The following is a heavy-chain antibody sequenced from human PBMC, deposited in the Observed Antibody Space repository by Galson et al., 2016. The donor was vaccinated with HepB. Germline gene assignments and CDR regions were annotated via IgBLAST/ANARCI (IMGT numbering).Heavy chain of an antibody. CDR3: ARTHLSSGYYSPVGY. Sequence: TLSLTCTVSGGSISSGGFYWNWIRQHPGKGLEWIGYIYHSGTTYYNPSLRSRVTISVDTSKNQFSLKLSFVTAADTAVYYCARTHLSSGYYSPVGYWGQGTLVTVSS. V-gene: IGHV4-31*03. D-gene: IGHD3-22*01. J-gene: IGHJ4*02. CDR1: GGSISSGGFY. CDR2: IYHSGTT.